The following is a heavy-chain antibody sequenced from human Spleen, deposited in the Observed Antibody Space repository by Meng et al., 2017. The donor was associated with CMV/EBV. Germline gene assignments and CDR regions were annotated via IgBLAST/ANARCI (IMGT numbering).Heavy chain of an antibody. D-gene: IGHD1/OR15-1a*01. CDR3: ARDPTDRVEQYYFDY. CDR2: IYSGKSST. V-gene: IGHV3-NL1*01. J-gene: IGHJ4*02. Sequence: GESLKISCAASGFTFSSYSLNWVRQAPGKGLEWVSVIYSGKSSTYYADSVKGRFTISRDDSNNTLYLQMNSLRAEDTAVYYCARDPTDRVEQYYFDYWGQGTLVTVSS. CDR1: GFTFSSYS.